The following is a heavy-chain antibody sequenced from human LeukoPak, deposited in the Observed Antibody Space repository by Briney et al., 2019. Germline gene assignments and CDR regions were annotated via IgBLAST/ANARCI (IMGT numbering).Heavy chain of an antibody. Sequence: SETLSLTCAVYGGSFSGYYWSWIRQPPGKRLEWIGEINHSGSTNYNPSRKSRVTISVDTPKNQFFFELGSLTASDTAVVYCARGPRRAWFDLWGQGTLVTVSS. J-gene: IGHJ5*02. CDR1: GGSFSGYY. CDR2: INHSGST. CDR3: ARGPRRAWFDL. V-gene: IGHV4-34*01.